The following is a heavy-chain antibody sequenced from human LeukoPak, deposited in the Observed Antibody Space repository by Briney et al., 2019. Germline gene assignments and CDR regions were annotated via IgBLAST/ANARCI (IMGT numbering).Heavy chain of an antibody. D-gene: IGHD6-6*01. CDR1: GGSISSGDYY. Sequence: SETLSLTCTVSGGSISSGDYYWSWIRQPPGKGLEWIGYIYYSGSTNYNPSLKSRVTISVDTSKNQFSLKLSSVTAADTAVYYCARIRQLVNYYYYYGMDVWGQGTTVTVSS. CDR2: IYYSGST. J-gene: IGHJ6*02. CDR3: ARIRQLVNYYYYYGMDV. V-gene: IGHV4-61*08.